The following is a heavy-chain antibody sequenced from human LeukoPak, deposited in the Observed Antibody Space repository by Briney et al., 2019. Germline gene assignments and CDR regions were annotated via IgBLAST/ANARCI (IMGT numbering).Heavy chain of an antibody. CDR1: GGSISSYY. CDR2: LFYSGST. J-gene: IGHJ4*02. CDR3: ATVAVIRGVTYFDY. V-gene: IGHV4-59*01. D-gene: IGHD3-10*01. Sequence: SETLSLTCTVSGGSISSYYWSWIRQPPGKGLEWIAHLFYSGSTDYNPSLESRVTISVDTSKNQFSLKLRSVTAADTAVYYFATVAVIRGVTYFDYWGQGTLVTVSS.